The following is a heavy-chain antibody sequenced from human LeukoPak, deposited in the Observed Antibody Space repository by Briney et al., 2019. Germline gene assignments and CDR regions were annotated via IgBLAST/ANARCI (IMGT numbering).Heavy chain of an antibody. CDR1: GFTFSDYY. Sequence: GGSLRLSCAASGFTFSDYYMSWIRQAPGKGLEWVSYISSSGSTIYYADSVKGRFTISRDNAKNSLYLQMNSPRAEDTAVYYCARTYHDSSGYFDYWGQGTLVTVSS. V-gene: IGHV3-11*01. CDR3: ARTYHDSSGYFDY. J-gene: IGHJ4*02. D-gene: IGHD3-22*01. CDR2: ISSSGSTI.